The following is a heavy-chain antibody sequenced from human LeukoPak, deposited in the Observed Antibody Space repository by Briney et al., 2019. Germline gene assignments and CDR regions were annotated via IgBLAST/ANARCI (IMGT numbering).Heavy chain of an antibody. V-gene: IGHV3-23*01. CDR1: GFAFSSYA. Sequence: GGSLRLSCAASGFAFSSYAMSWVRQAPGKGLEWVSAISGSGGSTYYADSVKGRFTISRDNSKNTLYLQMNSLRAEDTAVYYCAKELDDSSGYYFFAPRLPPGYWGQGTLVTVSS. J-gene: IGHJ4*02. CDR3: AKELDDSSGYYFFAPRLPPGY. CDR2: ISGSGGST. D-gene: IGHD3-22*01.